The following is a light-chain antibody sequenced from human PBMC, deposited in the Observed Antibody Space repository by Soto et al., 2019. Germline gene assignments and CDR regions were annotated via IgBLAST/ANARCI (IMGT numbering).Light chain of an antibody. CDR2: DAS. Sequence: DIQMTQSPSTLSASLGDRVTITCRASQTFSTRLAWYQQKPGKAPKLLIYDASSLESGVPSRFSDSGSGTEFTLTITSLQPDDFATYYCQQYNSSWTFGQGTKVDI. CDR1: QTFSTR. V-gene: IGKV1-5*01. J-gene: IGKJ1*01. CDR3: QQYNSSWT.